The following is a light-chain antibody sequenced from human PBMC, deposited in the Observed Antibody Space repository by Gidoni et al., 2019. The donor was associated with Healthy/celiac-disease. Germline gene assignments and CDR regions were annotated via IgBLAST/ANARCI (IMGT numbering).Light chain of an antibody. Sequence: EIVLTQSPGTLSLSPGERATLSCRASQSVSSCYLAWYQKKPGQAPRLLIYGASSRATGIPDRFSGSGSGTYFTLTISILEPEYFAVYYCQHYGSSPTFGQGTKLEIK. CDR1: QSVSSCY. CDR3: QHYGSSPT. J-gene: IGKJ2*01. V-gene: IGKV3-20*01. CDR2: GAS.